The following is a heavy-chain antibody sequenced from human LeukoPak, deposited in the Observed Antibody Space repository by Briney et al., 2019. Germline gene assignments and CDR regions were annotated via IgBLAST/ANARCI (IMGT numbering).Heavy chain of an antibody. V-gene: IGHV5-51*01. CDR2: IYPGDSDT. Sequence: KPGESLKISCKGSGYSFTSYWIGWVRQMPGKGLEWMGIIYPGDSDTRYSPSFQGQVTISADKSISTAYLQWSSLKASDTAMYYCARGSSGSYSRWWYFDPWGRGTLVTVSS. J-gene: IGHJ2*01. D-gene: IGHD3-10*01. CDR3: ARGSSGSYSRWWYFDP. CDR1: GYSFTSYW.